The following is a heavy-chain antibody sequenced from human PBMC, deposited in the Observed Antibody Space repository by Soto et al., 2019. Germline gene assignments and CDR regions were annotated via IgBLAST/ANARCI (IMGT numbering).Heavy chain of an antibody. V-gene: IGHV3-15*07. Sequence: GGSLRLSCAASGFTFSNAWMHWVRQAPGKGLEWVGHVKRKIDGGTAEYAAPVKDRFTISRDDSKDTLYLQMDSLQTEDTAVYYCATDQNIYETGVFWGQGTLVTVSS. CDR1: GFTFSNAW. D-gene: IGHD7-27*01. J-gene: IGHJ4*02. CDR2: VKRKIDGGTA. CDR3: ATDQNIYETGVF.